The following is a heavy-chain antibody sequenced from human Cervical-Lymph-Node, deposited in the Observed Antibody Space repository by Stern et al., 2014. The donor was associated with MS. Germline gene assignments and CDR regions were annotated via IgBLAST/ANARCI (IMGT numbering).Heavy chain of an antibody. Sequence: QMQLVQSGAEVKKPGASVKVSCKASGYTFTGYYMHWVRQAPGQGLEWMGRINPNSGGANYAQQFQGRVTMTRDTSISTAYMELSSLRSDDTAVYYCARGNSCSAGSCLLDYWGQGTLVTVSS. V-gene: IGHV1-2*06. CDR2: INPNSGGA. J-gene: IGHJ4*02. D-gene: IGHD2-15*01. CDR3: ARGNSCSAGSCLLDY. CDR1: GYTFTGYY.